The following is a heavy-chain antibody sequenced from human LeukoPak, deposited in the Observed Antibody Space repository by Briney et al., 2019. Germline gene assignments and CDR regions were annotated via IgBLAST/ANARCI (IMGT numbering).Heavy chain of an antibody. CDR3: ARGTFKPGGLFDF. CDR2: ISGSGGST. Sequence: PGGSLRLSCATSGFTFKLYAMTWVRQAPGKGLEWVSTISGSGGSTYYADSVKGRFTIARDTSKNTLYLQMNSLRAEDTAMYYCARGTFKPGGLFDFWGQGTLVTVSS. V-gene: IGHV3-23*01. J-gene: IGHJ4*02. D-gene: IGHD1-14*01. CDR1: GFTFKLYA.